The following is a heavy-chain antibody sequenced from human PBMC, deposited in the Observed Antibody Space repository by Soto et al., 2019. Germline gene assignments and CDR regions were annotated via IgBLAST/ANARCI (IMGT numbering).Heavy chain of an antibody. CDR3: ARDRIMLTFGGGSGEWGIDS. V-gene: IGHV4-31*03. Sequence: SETLSLTCTVIGGSIRSPNFSWSWIRQHPGKGPEWIGNIYYNGTTTYSPSLESRLTISVDTSKNQFSLTLSSVTAADTAVYYCARDRIMLTFGGGSGEWGIDSWGQGTLVTVSS. J-gene: IGHJ4*02. CDR1: GGSIRSPNFS. CDR2: IYYNGTT. D-gene: IGHD3-16*01.